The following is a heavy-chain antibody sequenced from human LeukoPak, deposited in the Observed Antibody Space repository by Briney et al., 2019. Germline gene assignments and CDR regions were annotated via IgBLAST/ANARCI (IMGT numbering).Heavy chain of an antibody. CDR1: GGSISSYY. J-gene: IGHJ6*02. Sequence: SETLSLTCTVSGGSISSYYWSWIRQPPGKGLEWIGYIYYSGSTNYNPSLKSRVTISVDTPKNQFSLKLSSVTAADTAVYYCARGETRGVILPGNYYYGMDVWGQGTTVTVSS. CDR2: IYYSGST. CDR3: ARGETRGVILPGNYYYGMDV. V-gene: IGHV4-59*01. D-gene: IGHD3-10*01.